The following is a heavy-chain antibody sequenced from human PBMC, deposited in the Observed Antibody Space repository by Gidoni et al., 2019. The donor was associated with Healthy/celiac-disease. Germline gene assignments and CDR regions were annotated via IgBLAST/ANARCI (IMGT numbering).Heavy chain of an antibody. CDR2: ISYDGSNK. Sequence: QVQLVESGGGVVQPGRSLRLSCAASGSTFSSYAMHWVRQAPGKGLEWVAVISYDGSNKYYADSVKGRFTISRDNSKNTLYLQMNSLRAEDTAVYYCARDGEYCSGGSCLYDAFDIWGQGTMVTVSS. CDR3: ARDGEYCSGGSCLYDAFDI. J-gene: IGHJ3*02. CDR1: GSTFSSYA. V-gene: IGHV3-30-3*01. D-gene: IGHD2-15*01.